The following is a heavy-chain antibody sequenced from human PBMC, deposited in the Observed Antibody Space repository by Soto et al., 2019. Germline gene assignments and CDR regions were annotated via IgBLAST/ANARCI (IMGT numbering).Heavy chain of an antibody. V-gene: IGHV1-69*01. J-gene: IGHJ4*02. D-gene: IGHD3-22*01. Sequence: QVQLVQSGAEVKKPGSSVKVSCKASGGTFSSYAISWVRQAPGQGLEWMGGIIPIFGTANYAQKFQGRVTITADESTSPAYMELSSLRSEDTAVYYCASHLVVDSSGYPTEFDYWGQGTLVTVSS. CDR2: IIPIFGTA. CDR3: ASHLVVDSSGYPTEFDY. CDR1: GGTFSSYA.